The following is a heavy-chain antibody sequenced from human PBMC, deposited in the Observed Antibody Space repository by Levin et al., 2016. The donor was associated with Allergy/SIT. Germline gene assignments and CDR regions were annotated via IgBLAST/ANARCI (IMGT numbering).Heavy chain of an antibody. V-gene: IGHV4-34*01. D-gene: IGHD2-2*02. CDR2: INHSGST. CDR3: ARSRYYCSSTSCYTWIGY. J-gene: IGHJ4*02. Sequence: SETLSLTCAVYGGSFSGYYWSWIRQPPGKGLEWIGEINHSGSTNYNPSLKSRVTISVDTSKNQFSLKLSSVTAADTAVYYCARSRYYCSSTSCYTWIGYWGQGTLVTVSS. CDR1: GGSFSGYY.